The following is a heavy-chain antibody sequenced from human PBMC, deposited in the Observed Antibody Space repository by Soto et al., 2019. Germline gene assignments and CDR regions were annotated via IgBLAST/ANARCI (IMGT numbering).Heavy chain of an antibody. D-gene: IGHD2-15*01. V-gene: IGHV4-59*08. CDR1: GGSISSYY. CDR3: ARVRGYCSGGSCYSGNWFDP. CDR2: IYYSGST. J-gene: IGHJ5*02. Sequence: SETLSLTCTVSGGSISSYYWSWIRQPPGKGLECIGYIYYSGSTNYNPSLKSRVTMSVDTSKSQFSLKLSSVTAADTAVYYCARVRGYCSGGSCYSGNWFDPWGQGTLVTVSS.